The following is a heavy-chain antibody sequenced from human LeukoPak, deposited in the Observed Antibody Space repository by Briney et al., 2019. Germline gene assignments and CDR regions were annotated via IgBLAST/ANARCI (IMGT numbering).Heavy chain of an antibody. D-gene: IGHD3-22*01. CDR2: IWYDGSNK. CDR1: GFTFSSYG. CDR3: ARDRITMIVVEENDAFDI. V-gene: IGHV3-33*01. J-gene: IGHJ3*02. Sequence: PGGSLRLSCAASGFTFSSYGMHWVRQAPGKGLEWVAVIWYDGSNKYYADSVKVRFTISRDNSKNTLYLQMNSLRAEDTAVYYCARDRITMIVVEENDAFDIWGQGTMVTVSS.